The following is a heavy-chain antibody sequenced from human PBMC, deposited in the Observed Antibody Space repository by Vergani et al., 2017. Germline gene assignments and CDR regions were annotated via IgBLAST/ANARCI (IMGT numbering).Heavy chain of an antibody. CDR2: INHSGST. J-gene: IGHJ4*02. CDR1: GGSFSGYY. V-gene: IGHV4-34*01. D-gene: IGHD5-12*01. Sequence: QVQLQQWGAGLLKPSETLSLTCAVYGGSFSGYYWSWIRQPPGKGLEWIGEINHSGSTNYNPSLKGRVTISVDTSKNQFSLKLSSVTAADTAVYYCARLDPVATIRTQEDYWGQGTLVTVSS. CDR3: ARLDPVATIRTQEDY.